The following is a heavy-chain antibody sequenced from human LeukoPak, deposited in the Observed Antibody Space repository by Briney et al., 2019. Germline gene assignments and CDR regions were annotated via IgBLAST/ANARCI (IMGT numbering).Heavy chain of an antibody. CDR3: ARDGSGYYDSSGYLDY. CDR1: GFTFSSYW. J-gene: IGHJ4*02. V-gene: IGHV3-7*01. D-gene: IGHD3-22*01. Sequence: QPGGSLRLSCAASGFTFSSYWMNWARQAPGKGLEWVASINHNGNVNYYVDSVKGRFTISRDNAKNSLYLQMNSLRAEDTAVYYCARDGSGYYDSSGYLDYWGQGTLVTVSS. CDR2: INHNGNVN.